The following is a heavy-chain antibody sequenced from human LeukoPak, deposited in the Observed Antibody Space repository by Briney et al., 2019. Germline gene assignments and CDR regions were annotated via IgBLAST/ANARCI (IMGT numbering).Heavy chain of an antibody. CDR3: ARDRGWYFDL. CDR2: INSDGSST. J-gene: IGHJ2*01. Sequence: GGSLRLSCAASGFTFSSYWMHWVRQAPGKGLVRVSRINSDGSSTSYADSVKGRFTISRDNAKNTLYLQMNSLRAEDTAVYYCARDRGWYFDLWGRGTLVTVSS. CDR1: GFTFSSYW. V-gene: IGHV3-74*01.